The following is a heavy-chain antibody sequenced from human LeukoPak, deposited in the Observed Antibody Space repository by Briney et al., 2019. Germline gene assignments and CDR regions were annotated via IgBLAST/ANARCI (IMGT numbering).Heavy chain of an antibody. J-gene: IGHJ5*02. Sequence: KPSETLSLTCTVSGGSISSGDYYWSWIRQPPGKGLEWIGYIYYSGSTYYNPSLKSRVTISVDTSKNQFSLKLSSVTAADTAVYYCARTLPPGDYGRPGWFDPWGQGTLVTVSS. CDR3: ARTLPPGDYGRPGWFDP. CDR1: GGSISSGDYY. D-gene: IGHD4-17*01. CDR2: IYYSGST. V-gene: IGHV4-30-4*02.